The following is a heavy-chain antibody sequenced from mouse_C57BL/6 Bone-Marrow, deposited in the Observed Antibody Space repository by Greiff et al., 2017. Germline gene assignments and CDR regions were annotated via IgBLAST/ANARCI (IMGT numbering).Heavy chain of an antibody. CDR3: ARYVRLRRGYYIDY. CDR1: GFTFTDYY. J-gene: IGHJ2*01. Sequence: EVKLVESGGGLVQPGGSLSLSCAASGFTFTDYYMSWVRQPPGKALEWLGFIRNKANGYTTEYSASVKGRFTISRDNSPSLLYLQMNALGAEDSATYYCARYVRLRRGYYIDYWCQGTTLTVSS. CDR2: IRNKANGYTT. V-gene: IGHV7-3*01. D-gene: IGHD2-4*01.